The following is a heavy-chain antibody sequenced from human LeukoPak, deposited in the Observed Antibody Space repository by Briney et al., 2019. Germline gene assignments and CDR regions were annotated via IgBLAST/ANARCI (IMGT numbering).Heavy chain of an antibody. V-gene: IGHV4-30-2*01. Sequence: KSSQTLSLTCTVSGGSISSGGYYWSWLRQPPGKGLEWIGYIYHGGSTYYNPSLQSRVTISVDRSENQFSLNLRSVTAADTAVYYCASLFPSGSWGQGTMVTVSS. D-gene: IGHD6-25*01. CDR2: IYHGGST. CDR1: GGSISSGGYY. CDR3: ASLFPSGS. J-gene: IGHJ3*01.